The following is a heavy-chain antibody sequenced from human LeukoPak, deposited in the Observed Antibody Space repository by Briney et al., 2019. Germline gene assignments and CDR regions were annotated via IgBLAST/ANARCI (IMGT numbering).Heavy chain of an antibody. D-gene: IGHD3-10*01. Sequence: GGSLRLSCAASGFTVSSNYMSWVRQAPGKGLEWVSVIYSGGSTYYADSVKGRFTISRDNSKNTLYLQMNSLRAEDTAVYYCASDFGEYYYYGMDVWGQGTTVTASS. CDR2: IYSGGST. V-gene: IGHV3-53*01. CDR3: ASDFGEYYYYGMDV. CDR1: GFTVSSNY. J-gene: IGHJ6*02.